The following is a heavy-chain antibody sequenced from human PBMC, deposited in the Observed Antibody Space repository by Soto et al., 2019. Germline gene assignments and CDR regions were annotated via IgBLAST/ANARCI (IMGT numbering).Heavy chain of an antibody. D-gene: IGHD6-13*01. V-gene: IGHV3-33*01. Sequence: QVQLVESGGGVVQPGRSLRLSCAASGFTFSNYGMHWVRQAPGKGLEWVAVIWYDGSNKYYADSVKGRFTISRDNSKNTLYLQMNSMRAEDTDVYYCARVYSSWYSDYWGQGTLVTVSS. CDR1: GFTFSNYG. CDR3: ARVYSSWYSDY. CDR2: IWYDGSNK. J-gene: IGHJ4*02.